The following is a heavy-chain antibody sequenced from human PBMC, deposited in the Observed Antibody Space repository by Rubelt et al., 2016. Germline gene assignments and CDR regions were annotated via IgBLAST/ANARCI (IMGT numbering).Heavy chain of an antibody. CDR2: FDPEDGET. V-gene: IGHV1-24*01. CDR3: ARDGYDYVWGSYRTPDY. J-gene: IGHJ4*02. D-gene: IGHD3-16*02. Sequence: RGRQAPGKGLEWMGGFDPEDGETIYAQKFQGRVTMTEDTSTDTAYMELSSLRSEDTAVYYCARDGYDYVWGSYRTPDYWGQGTLVTVSS.